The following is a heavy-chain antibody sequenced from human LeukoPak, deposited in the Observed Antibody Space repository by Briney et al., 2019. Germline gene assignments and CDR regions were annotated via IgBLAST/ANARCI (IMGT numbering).Heavy chain of an antibody. Sequence: SKTLSLTCSVSGYSISSGYYWGWIRQPPGKGLEWIGSVFHSGITYYKPSLKSRVTILVDTSKNQFSLKLTSVTAADTAVYYCARLTKNDSGSFRFGKKKRGYMDVWGKGTTVTISS. CDR2: VFHSGIT. CDR3: ARLTKNDSGSFRFGKKKRGYMDV. V-gene: IGHV4-38-2*02. J-gene: IGHJ6*03. CDR1: GYSISSGYY. D-gene: IGHD3-10*01.